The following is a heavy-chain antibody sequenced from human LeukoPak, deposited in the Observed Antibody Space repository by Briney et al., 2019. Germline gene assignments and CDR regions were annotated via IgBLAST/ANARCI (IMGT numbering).Heavy chain of an antibody. D-gene: IGHD6-13*01. CDR3: ASLSAAGTTRADY. Sequence: PGGSLRLSCAASGFTFSDYYMSWIRQAPGKGLEWVSYISSSGSTIYYADSVKGRFTISRDNAKNSLYLQMNSLRAEDTAVYYCASLSAAGTTRADYWGQGTLVTVSS. J-gene: IGHJ4*02. V-gene: IGHV3-11*04. CDR1: GFTFSDYY. CDR2: ISSSGSTI.